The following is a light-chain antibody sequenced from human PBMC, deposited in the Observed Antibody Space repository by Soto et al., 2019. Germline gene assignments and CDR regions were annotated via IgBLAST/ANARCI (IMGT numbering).Light chain of an antibody. V-gene: IGLV2-14*01. CDR2: EVN. J-gene: IGLJ2*01. CDR3: SSDTSSSYVV. Sequence: QSALTQPASVSGSPGQSITISCTGTSSDVGGYIYVSWYQQHPGKAPKLMIYEVNNRPSGVSNRFSGSKSGYTASLTISGLQAEDEADYYCSSDTSSSYVVFGGGTKLTVL. CDR1: SSDVGGYIY.